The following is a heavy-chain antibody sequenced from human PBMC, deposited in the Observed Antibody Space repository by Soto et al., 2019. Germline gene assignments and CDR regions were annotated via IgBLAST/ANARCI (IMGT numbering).Heavy chain of an antibody. CDR2: IYSGDTT. CDR1: GFTVSSHY. V-gene: IGHV3-53*04. CDR3: AKVGRWYFDL. J-gene: IGHJ2*01. Sequence: GSLRLSCAASGFTVSSHYMTWVRQAPGKGLEWVSIIYSGDTTSYADSVKGRFTISRHNSKNTLYLQMSGLRTEDTAVYYCAKVGRWYFDLWGRGTLVTVSS.